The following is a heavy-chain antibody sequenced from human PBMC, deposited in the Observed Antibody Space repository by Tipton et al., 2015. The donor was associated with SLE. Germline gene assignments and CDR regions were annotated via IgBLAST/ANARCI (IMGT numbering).Heavy chain of an antibody. D-gene: IGHD2-8*02. CDR1: GFPFSTFW. V-gene: IGHV3-7*01. Sequence: SLRLSYAASGFPFSTFWMAWVRQAPGKGLEWLANIREDGSEKYYVDSLEGRFTISRDNIENSLYLHMHSLRAEDTAVYYCARGTGRFYYYYGMDVWGQGTPVTVSS. J-gene: IGHJ6*02. CDR3: ARGTGRFYYYYGMDV. CDR2: IREDGSEK.